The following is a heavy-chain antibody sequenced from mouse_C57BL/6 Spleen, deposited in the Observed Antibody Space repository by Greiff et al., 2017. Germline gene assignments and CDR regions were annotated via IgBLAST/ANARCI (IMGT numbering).Heavy chain of an antibody. D-gene: IGHD1-1*01. CDR1: GFNIKDYY. V-gene: IGHV14-1*01. Sequence: EVQLQQSGAELVRPGASVKLSCTASGFNIKDYYMHWVKQRPEQGLEWIGRIDPEDGDTESAPKFQGKATMTADTSSNTAYMQLSRLTSEDTAVYYCTSTLIDDYGSSYSAYWGQGTLVTVSA. CDR3: TSTLIDDYGSSYSAY. CDR2: IDPEDGDT. J-gene: IGHJ3*01.